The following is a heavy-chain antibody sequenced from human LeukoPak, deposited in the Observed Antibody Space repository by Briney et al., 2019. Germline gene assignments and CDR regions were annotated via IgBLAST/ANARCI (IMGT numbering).Heavy chain of an antibody. J-gene: IGHJ4*02. D-gene: IGHD6-19*01. CDR3: ARGRSSGTPPYYFDY. CDR1: GYTFTGYY. Sequence: ASVKVSCKASGYTFTGYYMHWVRQAPGQGLEGMGWINPNSGGTNYAQKFQGRVTMTRDTSISTAYMELSRLRSDDTAVYYCARGRSSGTPPYYFDYWGQGTLVTVSS. V-gene: IGHV1-2*02. CDR2: INPNSGGT.